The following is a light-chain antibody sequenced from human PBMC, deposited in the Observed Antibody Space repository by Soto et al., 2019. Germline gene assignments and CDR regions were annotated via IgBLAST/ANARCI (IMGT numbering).Light chain of an antibody. Sequence: QSVLTQPPSVSGAPVQGVTISCTGSSFNIGANYDVHWYQHLPGTGPKLLIYANSFRPSGVPDRVSASKSGSSASLAITGLQAEDEADYYCQSYDARLSAYVFGTGTKLTVL. CDR3: QSYDARLSAYV. CDR1: SFNIGANYD. J-gene: IGLJ1*01. V-gene: IGLV1-40*01. CDR2: ANS.